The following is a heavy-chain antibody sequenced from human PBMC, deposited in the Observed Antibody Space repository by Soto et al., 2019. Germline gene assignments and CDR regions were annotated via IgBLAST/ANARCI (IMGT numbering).Heavy chain of an antibody. J-gene: IGHJ4*02. V-gene: IGHV3-33*01. CDR1: GFTFSSYG. CDR3: ARAPYSGYDSIYYFDF. Sequence: QVQLVESGGGVVQPGRSLRVSCAASGFTFSSYGMNWVRQAPGKGLEWVALIWYDGSNQYYADSVKGRFTISRDNSKKILYLQMNNLRAEDTAVYYCARAPYSGYDSIYYFDFWGQGTLVTVSS. D-gene: IGHD5-12*01. CDR2: IWYDGSNQ.